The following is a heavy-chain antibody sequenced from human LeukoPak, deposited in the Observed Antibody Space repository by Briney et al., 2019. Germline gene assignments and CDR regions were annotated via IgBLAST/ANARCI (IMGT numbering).Heavy chain of an antibody. V-gene: IGHV3-23*01. CDR2: ISGSGGST. J-gene: IGHJ5*02. CDR3: AKWGYHDYSLYSWFDH. Sequence: GGTLRLSCAASGFTFSSYGKSWVRHAPGKGLEWVSAISGSGGSTYYADSVKGRFTISRDNSKNTLYLQMNSLRAEDTAVYYCAKWGYHDYSLYSWFDHWGQGTLVTVSS. D-gene: IGHD4-11*01. CDR1: GFTFSSYG.